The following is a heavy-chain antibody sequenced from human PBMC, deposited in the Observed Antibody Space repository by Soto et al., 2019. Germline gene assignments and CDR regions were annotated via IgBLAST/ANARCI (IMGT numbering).Heavy chain of an antibody. Sequence: SLKISCAASGFTFDDYAMHWVRQAPGKGLEWVSGISWNSGSIGYADSVKGRFTISRDNAKNSLYLQMNSLRAEDTALYYCAKADHWGQGTLVTVSS. CDR3: AKADH. J-gene: IGHJ5*02. V-gene: IGHV3-9*01. CDR2: ISWNSGSI. CDR1: GFTFDDYA.